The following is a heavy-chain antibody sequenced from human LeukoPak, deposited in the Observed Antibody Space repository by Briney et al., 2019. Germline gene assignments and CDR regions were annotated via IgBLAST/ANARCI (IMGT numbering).Heavy chain of an antibody. CDR2: IRRKGQSYTT. D-gene: IGHD3-16*01. J-gene: IGHJ3*02. CDR1: GFTFSDYI. V-gene: IGHV3-72*01. CDR3: SRDGGEGGNSAFDI. Sequence: GGSLRLSCAASGFTFSDYILDWVRQAPGKGLEWVGRIRRKGQSYTTEYAASVKGRFTVSRDDSKNSLYPHMNNLKTEDSAVYYCSRDGGEGGNSAFDIWGQGTLVTVSS.